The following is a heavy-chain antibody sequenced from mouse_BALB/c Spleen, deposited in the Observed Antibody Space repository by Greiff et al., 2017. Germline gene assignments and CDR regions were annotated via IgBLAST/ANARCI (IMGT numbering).Heavy chain of an antibody. CDR1: GYTFTSYW. CDR3: ARGPEYDYDAWFAY. V-gene: IGHV1S81*02. Sequence: QVQLQQPGAELVKPGASVKLSCTASGYTFTSYWMHWVQQRPGQGLEWIGEINPSNGRTNYNETFKSKATLTVDKSSSTAYMQLSSLTSEDSAVYYCARGPEYDYDAWFAYWGQGTLVTVSA. D-gene: IGHD2-4*01. J-gene: IGHJ3*01. CDR2: INPSNGRT.